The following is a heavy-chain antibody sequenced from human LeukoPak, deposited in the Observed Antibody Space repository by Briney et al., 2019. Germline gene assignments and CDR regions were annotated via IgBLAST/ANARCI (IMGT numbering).Heavy chain of an antibody. V-gene: IGHV4-34*01. D-gene: IGHD3-22*01. CDR1: GGSFSGYY. CDR2: INHSGST. J-gene: IGHJ5*02. Sequence: SETLSLTCAVYGGSFSGYYWSWIRQPPGKGLEWIGEINHSGSTNYNPSLKSRVTISVDTSKNQFSLKLSSVTAADTAVYYCARTSIYYASSGYRSWGQGTLVTVSS. CDR3: ARTSIYYASSGYRS.